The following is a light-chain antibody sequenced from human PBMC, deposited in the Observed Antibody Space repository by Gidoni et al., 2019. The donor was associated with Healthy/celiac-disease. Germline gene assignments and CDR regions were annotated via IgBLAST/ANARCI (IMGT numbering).Light chain of an antibody. V-gene: IGKV3-11*01. Sequence: DIVLTQSPATLSLSPGERATLSCRPSERVSSYLAWYQQKPGQAPRLLIYDSSNTAAGIPARFSGSGSGTDFSLTISSLEPEEFAVYYCQQRSNWPLTFGGGTKVEIK. J-gene: IGKJ4*01. CDR1: ERVSSY. CDR3: QQRSNWPLT. CDR2: DSS.